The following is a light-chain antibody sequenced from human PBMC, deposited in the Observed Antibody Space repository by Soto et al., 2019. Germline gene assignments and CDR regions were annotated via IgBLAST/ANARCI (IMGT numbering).Light chain of an antibody. J-gene: IGKJ4*01. V-gene: IGKV3-20*01. Sequence: EIVLTQFPGTLSLSPGETATLSCRASQSVSSSNVAWYQQKPGQAPRLLIYGASSRATGIPDRFSGSGSGTDFTLTINRLEPEDSAVYFCQQYGGSPTFGGGTKVEIK. CDR3: QQYGGSPT. CDR1: QSVSSSN. CDR2: GAS.